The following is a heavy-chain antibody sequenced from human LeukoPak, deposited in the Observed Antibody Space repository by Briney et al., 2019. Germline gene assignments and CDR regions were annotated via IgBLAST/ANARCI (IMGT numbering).Heavy chain of an antibody. V-gene: IGHV3-73*01. D-gene: IGHD3-22*01. CDR1: GFTFSGSA. Sequence: GGSLRLSCAASGFTFSGSAMHWVRQASGKGLEWVGRIRSKANSYATAYAASVKGRFTISRDDSKNTAYLQMNSLKTEDTAVYYCTSQRRITMIVGDYWGQGTLVTVSS. CDR3: TSQRRITMIVGDY. J-gene: IGHJ4*02. CDR2: IRSKANSYAT.